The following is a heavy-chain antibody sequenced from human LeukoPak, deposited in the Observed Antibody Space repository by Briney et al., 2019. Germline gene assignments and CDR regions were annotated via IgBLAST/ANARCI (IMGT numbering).Heavy chain of an antibody. D-gene: IGHD3-3*01. CDR1: GGSISSYY. J-gene: IGHJ4*02. CDR2: IHYSGST. CDR3: ASSQTSFTNPFDY. Sequence: PSETLSLTCMVSGGSISSYYWSWMRQPPGKGLEWIGYIHYSGSTNYNPSLKSRVTISVDTSKNQFSLKLSSVTAADTAIYYCASSQTSFTNPFDYWGQGTLVTVSS. V-gene: IGHV4-59*08.